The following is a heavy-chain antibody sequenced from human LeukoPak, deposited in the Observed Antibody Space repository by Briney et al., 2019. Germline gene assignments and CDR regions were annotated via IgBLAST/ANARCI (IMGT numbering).Heavy chain of an antibody. CDR1: GLTFSDYY. J-gene: IGHJ4*02. Sequence: GGSLRLSCAASGLTFSDYYMNWIRQAPGKGLEWISYISSRSSYTMYADSVKGRFTISRDNAKNSLYLQMNSLRAEDTAVYYCQGYYESRGYWGRGTLVTVSS. D-gene: IGHD3-22*01. V-gene: IGHV3-11*03. CDR2: ISSRSSYT. CDR3: QGYYESRGY.